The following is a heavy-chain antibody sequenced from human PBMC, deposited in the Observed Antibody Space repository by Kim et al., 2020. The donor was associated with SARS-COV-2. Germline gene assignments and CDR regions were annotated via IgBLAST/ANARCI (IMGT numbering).Heavy chain of an antibody. D-gene: IGHD3-10*01. Sequence: GGSLRLSCVCSGFIFSDYWMHWVRQVPGKGLVWLSQIKGDGSNIRYADSVEGRFTISRDNARNTVHLQMNSLRAEDTAVYYCARDPDSAISLESWGPGTLVTVSS. V-gene: IGHV3-74*01. CDR1: GFIFSDYW. CDR2: IKGDGSNI. CDR3: ARDPDSAISLES. J-gene: IGHJ4*02.